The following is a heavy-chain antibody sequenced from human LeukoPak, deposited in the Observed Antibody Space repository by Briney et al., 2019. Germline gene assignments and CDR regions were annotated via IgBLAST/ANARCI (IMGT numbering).Heavy chain of an antibody. CDR2: IYYSGST. J-gene: IGHJ4*02. CDR1: GGSISSYY. D-gene: IGHD4-23*01. V-gene: IGHV4-59*01. Sequence: PSETLSLTCTVSGGSISSYYWSWIRQPAGKGLEWIGYIYYSGSTNYNPSLKSRVTISVDTSKNQFSLKLSSVTAADTAVYYCARNARGQDFDYGGNCFDYWGQGTLVTVSS. CDR3: ARNARGQDFDYGGNCFDY.